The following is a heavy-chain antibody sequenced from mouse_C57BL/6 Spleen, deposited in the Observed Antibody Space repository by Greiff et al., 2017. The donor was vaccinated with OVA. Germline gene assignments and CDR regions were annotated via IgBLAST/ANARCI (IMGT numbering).Heavy chain of an antibody. CDR2: INPNNGGT. J-gene: IGHJ4*01. D-gene: IGHD2-5*01. CDR3: ARRDYSYYSNSYAMDY. CDR1: GYTFTDYY. Sequence: EVQLQQSGPELVKPGASVKISCKASGYTFTDYYMNWVKQSHGKSLEWIGDINPNNGGTSYNQKFKGKATLTVDKSSSTAYMELRSLTSEDSAVYYCARRDYSYYSNSYAMDYWGQGTSVTVSS. V-gene: IGHV1-26*01.